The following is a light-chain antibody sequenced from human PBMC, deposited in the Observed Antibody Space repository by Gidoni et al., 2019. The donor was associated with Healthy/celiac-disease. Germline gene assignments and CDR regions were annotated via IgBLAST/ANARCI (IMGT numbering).Light chain of an antibody. Sequence: DIQLTQSPSFLSASVGDRVTITCWASQGISSYLALYQQKPGKAPKLLIYAASTLQSGVPSRFSGSGSGTEFTLTISSLQPEDFATYYCQQLNSYPLTFGGGTKVEIK. J-gene: IGKJ4*01. CDR1: QGISSY. CDR2: AAS. V-gene: IGKV1-9*01. CDR3: QQLNSYPLT.